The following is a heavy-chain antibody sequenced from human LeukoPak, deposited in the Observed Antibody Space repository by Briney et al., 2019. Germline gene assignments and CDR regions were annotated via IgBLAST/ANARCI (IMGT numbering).Heavy chain of an antibody. CDR3: ARSQGDGYNF. CDR2: IYYSGST. V-gene: IGHV4-4*02. D-gene: IGHD5-24*01. J-gene: IGHJ4*02. CDR1: GGSISSSNW. Sequence: SETLSLTCAVSGGSISSSNWWSWVRQPPGKGLEWIGYIYYSGSTNYNPSLKSRVTISVDTSKNQFSLKLSSVTAADTAVYYCARSQGDGYNFWGQGTLVTVSS.